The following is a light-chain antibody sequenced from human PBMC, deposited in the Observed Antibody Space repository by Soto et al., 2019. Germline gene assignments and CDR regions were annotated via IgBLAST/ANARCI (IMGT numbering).Light chain of an antibody. Sequence: EIVLTQSPATLSLSPGERAPLTCRASQSISSYLAWHQQKPGKAPRLLIYDVSNRATGVPARLSGSGSGTDFTLTISRLEPEDFAVYYCQQYGSSGTFGQGTKVDIK. CDR2: DVS. CDR3: QQYGSSGT. J-gene: IGKJ1*01. V-gene: IGKV3-11*01. CDR1: QSISSY.